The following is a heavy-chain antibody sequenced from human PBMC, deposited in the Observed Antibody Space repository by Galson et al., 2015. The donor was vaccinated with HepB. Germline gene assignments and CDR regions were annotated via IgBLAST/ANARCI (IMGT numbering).Heavy chain of an antibody. CDR2: ISYDGSNK. V-gene: IGHV3-30-3*01. D-gene: IGHD3-22*01. Sequence: SLRLSCAASGFTFSSYAMHWVRQAPGKGLEWVAVISYDGSNKYYADSVKGRFTISRDNSKNTLYLQMNSLRAEDTAVYYCAREDGSGYYFDYWGQGTLVTVSS. CDR1: GFTFSSYA. J-gene: IGHJ4*02. CDR3: AREDGSGYYFDY.